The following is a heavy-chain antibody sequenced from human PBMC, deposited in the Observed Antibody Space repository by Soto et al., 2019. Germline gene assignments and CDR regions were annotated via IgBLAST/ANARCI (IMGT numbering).Heavy chain of an antibody. CDR3: ARLTLDGTRYFDY. D-gene: IGHD1-1*01. CDR1: GGSIRSALYY. J-gene: IGHJ4*02. CDR2: IYYHGDT. Sequence: QLQLLESGPGLVKSSETLSLTCTVSGGSIRSALYYWGWIRQPPGQGLEWIGNIYYHGDTYYNPFIQSRVSISVDTSRNQISLRLSYVTAGDTAVYYSARLTLDGTRYFDYWGQGAVVTVSS. V-gene: IGHV4-39*01.